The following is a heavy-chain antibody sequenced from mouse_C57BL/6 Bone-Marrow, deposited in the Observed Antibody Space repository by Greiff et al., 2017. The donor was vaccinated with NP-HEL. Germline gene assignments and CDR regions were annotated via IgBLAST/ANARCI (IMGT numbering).Heavy chain of an antibody. Sequence: QVQLQQPGAELVKPGASVKLSCKASGYTFTSYWMHWVKQRPGQGLEWIGMIHPNSGSTNYNEKFKSKATLTVDKSSSTAYMQLNSLTSEDSAVYYCARSVLITTVVADAIDYWGQGTSVTVTS. V-gene: IGHV1-64*01. J-gene: IGHJ4*01. CDR3: ARSVLITTVVADAIDY. D-gene: IGHD1-1*01. CDR1: GYTFTSYW. CDR2: IHPNSGST.